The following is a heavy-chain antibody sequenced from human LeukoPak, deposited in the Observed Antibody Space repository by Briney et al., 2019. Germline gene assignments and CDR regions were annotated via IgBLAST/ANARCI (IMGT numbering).Heavy chain of an antibody. D-gene: IGHD3-22*01. CDR1: GFTFSRYA. J-gene: IGHJ5*02. CDR3: AKSPRAYYYDSSGLLNWFDP. V-gene: IGHV3-30-3*02. CDR2: ILYDENNK. Sequence: GGSLRLSCAASGFTFSRYAMHWVRQAPGKGLEWVAVILYDENNKNYADSVKGRFTVSRDNFKNTLYLQMNSLRAEDTAVYYCAKSPRAYYYDSSGLLNWFDPWGQGTLVTVSS.